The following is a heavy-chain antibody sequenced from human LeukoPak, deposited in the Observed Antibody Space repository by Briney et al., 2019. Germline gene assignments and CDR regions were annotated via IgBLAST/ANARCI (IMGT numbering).Heavy chain of an antibody. D-gene: IGHD3-10*01. V-gene: IGHV1-8*01. CDR1: GYTFTSYD. CDR3: ARGQERYYGSGDFDY. Sequence: GASVKVSCKASGYTFTSYDINGVRQAAGQGLDWMGWMNPNSGNTGYAQKFQGRVTMTRNTSISTAYMELSSLRSEDTAVYYCARGQERYYGSGDFDYWGQGTLVTVSS. J-gene: IGHJ4*02. CDR2: MNPNSGNT.